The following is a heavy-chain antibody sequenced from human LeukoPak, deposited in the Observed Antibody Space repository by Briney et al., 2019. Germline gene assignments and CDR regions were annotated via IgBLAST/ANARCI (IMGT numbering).Heavy chain of an antibody. Sequence: PGGSLRLSCAASGFTFSNARMSWVRQAPGKGLEWVGRIKSKTDGGTTDYAAPVKGRFTISRDDSKNTLYLQMNSLKTEDTAVYYCLYYHDSSGYYPLGYWGQGTLVTVSS. D-gene: IGHD3-22*01. CDR2: IKSKTDGGTT. J-gene: IGHJ4*02. CDR3: LYYHDSSGYYPLGY. CDR1: GFTFSNAR. V-gene: IGHV3-15*01.